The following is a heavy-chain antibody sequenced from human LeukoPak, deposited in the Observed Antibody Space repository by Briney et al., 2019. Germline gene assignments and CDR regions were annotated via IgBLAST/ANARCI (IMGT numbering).Heavy chain of an antibody. V-gene: IGHV3-21*01. CDR1: GFTFSSYS. Sequence: GGSLRLSCAASGFTFSSYSMNWVRQAPGKGLEWVSSISSSSYIYYADSVKGRFTISRDNAKTSLYLQMNSLRAEDTAVYYCARARAMGPREGAFDIWGQGTMVTVSS. CDR2: ISSSSYI. J-gene: IGHJ3*02. CDR3: ARARAMGPREGAFDI. D-gene: IGHD5-18*01.